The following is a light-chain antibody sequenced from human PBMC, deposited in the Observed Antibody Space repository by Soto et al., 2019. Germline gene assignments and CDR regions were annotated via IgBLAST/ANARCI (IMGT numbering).Light chain of an antibody. CDR1: SSDVGGYNY. CDR3: SSYTSSSPYV. Sequence: QSALTQPASVSGSPGQSITISSTGTSSDVGGYNYVSWYQQHPGKAPKLMIYEVSNRPSGVSNRFSGSKSGNTASLTISGLQAEDEADYYCSSYTSSSPYVFGTGTKLTVL. J-gene: IGLJ1*01. CDR2: EVS. V-gene: IGLV2-14*01.